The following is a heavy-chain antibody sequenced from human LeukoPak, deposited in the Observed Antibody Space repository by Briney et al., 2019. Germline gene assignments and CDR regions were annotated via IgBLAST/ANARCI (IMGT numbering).Heavy chain of an antibody. D-gene: IGHD3-22*01. V-gene: IGHV1-18*01. Sequence: ASVKVSCKTSGYTFTDYDITWVRQAPGQGLEWMGRVSPYNGNTYYSQKLQGRVTMTTDTSTSTAYMELRSLRSDDTAVYYCARADYYDNPYYMDVWGKGTTVTISS. CDR3: ARADYYDNPYYMDV. J-gene: IGHJ6*03. CDR2: VSPYNGNT. CDR1: GYTFTDYD.